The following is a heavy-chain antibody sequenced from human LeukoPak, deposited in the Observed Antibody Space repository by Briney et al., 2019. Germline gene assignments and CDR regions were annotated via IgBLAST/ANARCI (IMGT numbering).Heavy chain of an antibody. J-gene: IGHJ4*02. CDR2: ISSSGHII. D-gene: IGHD1-14*01. V-gene: IGHV3-48*03. Sequence: PGGSLRLSCSGSGFIFGNFQMNWARLVPGTGLEWLAYISSSGHIIYYADSVKGRFANSRDNAKISVSLEMDSLRADDTGIYVCARDPDPQGNLDFWGQGTRVIVSS. CDR3: ARDPDPQGNLDF. CDR1: GFIFGNFQ.